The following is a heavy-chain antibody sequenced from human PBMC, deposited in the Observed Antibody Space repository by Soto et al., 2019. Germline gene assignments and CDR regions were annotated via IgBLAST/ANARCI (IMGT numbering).Heavy chain of an antibody. CDR3: ARVQWFGMDGRY. J-gene: IGHJ4*02. CDR1: GGSFSGYY. D-gene: IGHD3-10*01. CDR2: INHSGST. Sequence: QVQLQQWGAGLLKPSETLSLTCAVYGGSFSGYYWSWIRQPPGKGLEWIGEINHSGSTIYNPSLERRVSISVGASKKQVALKVSSVTAADTAVYYCARVQWFGMDGRYWGQGTLVTVSS. V-gene: IGHV4-34*02.